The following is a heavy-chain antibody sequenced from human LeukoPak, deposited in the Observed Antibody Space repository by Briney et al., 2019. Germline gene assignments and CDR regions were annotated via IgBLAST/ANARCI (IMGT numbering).Heavy chain of an antibody. CDR2: IYSGGTT. CDR3: ARDQYSYAHAAH. D-gene: IGHD5-18*01. Sequence: PGGSLRLSCAASGFTVSSNYMSWVRQAPGKGLEWVSVIYSGGTTYYADSAKGRFTISRDNSKNTLHLQMNSLRAEDTAVYYCARDQYSYAHAAHWGQGTLVTVSS. J-gene: IGHJ4*02. V-gene: IGHV3-66*01. CDR1: GFTVSSNY.